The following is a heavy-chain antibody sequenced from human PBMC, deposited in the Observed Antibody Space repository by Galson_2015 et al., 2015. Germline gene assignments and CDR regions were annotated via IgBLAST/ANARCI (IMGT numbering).Heavy chain of an antibody. J-gene: IGHJ6*02. CDR3: ARNGAQLLHYYYGMDV. D-gene: IGHD2-2*01. Sequence: SVKVSCKASGGTFSSYAISWVRQAPGQGLEWMGGIIPIFGTANYAQKFQGRVTITADESTSTAYMELSSLRYEDTAVYYCARNGAQLLHYYYGMDVWGQGTTVTVSS. CDR1: GGTFSSYA. CDR2: IIPIFGTA. V-gene: IGHV1-69*13.